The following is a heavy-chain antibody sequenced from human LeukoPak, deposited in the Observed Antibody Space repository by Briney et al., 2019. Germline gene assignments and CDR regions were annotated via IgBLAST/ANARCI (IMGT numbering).Heavy chain of an antibody. CDR2: MYYSGST. CDR1: GGSISSYY. D-gene: IGHD2-21*02. V-gene: IGHV4-59*08. CDR3: ARRVTSNWFDP. Sequence: SETLSLTCTVSGGSISSYYWSWIRQPPGKGLEWIGYMYYSGSTNYNPSLKSRVTISVDTSKNQFSLKLNSVAAADTAVYYCARRVTSNWFDPWGQGTLVTVSP. J-gene: IGHJ5*02.